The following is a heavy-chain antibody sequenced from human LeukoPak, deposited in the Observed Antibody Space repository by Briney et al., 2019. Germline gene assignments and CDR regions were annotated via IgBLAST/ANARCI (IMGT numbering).Heavy chain of an antibody. CDR2: IYYSGGT. V-gene: IGHV4-59*01. CDR3: ARGDGAYYYDSSGYYPSLYFDY. Sequence: SETLSLTCTVSGGSISSYYWSWIRQPPGKGLEWIGYIYYSGGTNYNPSLKTRVTISVDTPKNQFSLKLSSVTAADTAVYYCARGDGAYYYDSSGYYPSLYFDYWGQGTLVTVSS. CDR1: GGSISSYY. J-gene: IGHJ4*02. D-gene: IGHD3-22*01.